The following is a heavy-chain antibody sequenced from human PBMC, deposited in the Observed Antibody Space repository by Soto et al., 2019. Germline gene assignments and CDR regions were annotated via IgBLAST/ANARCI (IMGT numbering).Heavy chain of an antibody. Sequence: GASVKVSCKASGVTFSSYAISWVRQAPGQGLEWMGGIIPIFGTANYAQKFQGRVTITADESTSTAYMELSSLRSEDTAVYYCARGSTSYYYYGMDVWGQGTTVTVSS. CDR3: ARGSTSYYYYGMDV. D-gene: IGHD2-2*01. CDR2: IIPIFGTA. V-gene: IGHV1-69*13. J-gene: IGHJ6*02. CDR1: GVTFSSYA.